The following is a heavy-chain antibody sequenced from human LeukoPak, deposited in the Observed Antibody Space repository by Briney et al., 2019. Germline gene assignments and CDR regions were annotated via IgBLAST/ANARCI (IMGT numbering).Heavy chain of an antibody. J-gene: IGHJ4*02. CDR1: GFTFSTYV. CDR3: AKDLRGDYFDY. V-gene: IGHV3-23*01. CDR2: ITGSGGST. D-gene: IGHD3-10*01. Sequence: PGGSLRLSCAASGFTFSTYVVNWVRQAPGKGLEWVSTITGSGGSTYYADSVKGRFTISRDNSKNTLYLQMDSLRAEDTAVYYCAKDLRGDYFDYWGQGTLVTVSS.